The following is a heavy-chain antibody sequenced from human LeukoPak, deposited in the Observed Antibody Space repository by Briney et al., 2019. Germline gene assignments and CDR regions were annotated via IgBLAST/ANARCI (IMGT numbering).Heavy chain of an antibody. D-gene: IGHD1-26*01. CDR1: GFTFSDYY. V-gene: IGHV3-11*01. CDR2: ISSSGSTI. CDR3: ARGTYSGTYYAWYYFDY. J-gene: IGHJ4*02. Sequence: GGSLRPSCAASGFTFSDYYMSWIRQAPGKGLEWVSYISSSGSTIYYADSVKGRFTISRDNAKNSLSLQMNSLRAEDTAVYYCARGTYSGTYYAWYYFDYWGQGTLVTVSS.